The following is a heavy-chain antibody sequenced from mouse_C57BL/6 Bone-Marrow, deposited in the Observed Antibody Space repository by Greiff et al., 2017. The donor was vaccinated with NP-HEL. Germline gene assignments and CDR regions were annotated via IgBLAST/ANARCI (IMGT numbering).Heavy chain of an antibody. CDR2: IYPGNSDT. Sequence: VQLQQSGTVLARPGASVKMSCKTSGYTFTSYWMHWVKQRPGQGLEWIGAIYPGNSDTSYNQKFKGKAKLTAVTSASTAYMELSSLTNEDSAVYYCTNYDYDGDWYFDVWGTGTTVTVSS. CDR1: GYTFTSYW. V-gene: IGHV1-5*01. J-gene: IGHJ1*03. CDR3: TNYDYDGDWYFDV. D-gene: IGHD2-4*01.